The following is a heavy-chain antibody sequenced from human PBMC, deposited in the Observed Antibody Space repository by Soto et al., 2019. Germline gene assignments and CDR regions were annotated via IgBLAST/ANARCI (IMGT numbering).Heavy chain of an antibody. CDR1: GYSFTSYW. CDR3: ASHPTVTQYHYGMDV. J-gene: IGHJ6*02. D-gene: IGHD4-4*01. Sequence: GESLKISCKGSGYSFTSYWISWVRQMPGKGLEWMGRIDPSDSYTNYSPSFQGHVTISADKSISTAYLQWSSLKASDTAMYYCASHPTVTQYHYGMDVWGQGTTVTVSS. V-gene: IGHV5-10-1*01. CDR2: IDPSDSYT.